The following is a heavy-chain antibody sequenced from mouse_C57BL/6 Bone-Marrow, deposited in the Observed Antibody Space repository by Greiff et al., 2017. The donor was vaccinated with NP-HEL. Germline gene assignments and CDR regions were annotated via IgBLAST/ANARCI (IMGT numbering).Heavy chain of an antibody. CDR2: ISYDGSN. J-gene: IGHJ4*01. Sequence: DVQLQESGPGLVKPSQSLSLTCSVTGYSITSGYYWNWIRQFPGNKLEWMGYISYDGSNNYNPSLKNRISITRDTSKNQFFLKLNSVTTEDTATYYCARTTVVGAMDYWGQGTSVTVSS. CDR1: GYSITSGYY. V-gene: IGHV3-6*01. CDR3: ARTTVVGAMDY. D-gene: IGHD1-1*01.